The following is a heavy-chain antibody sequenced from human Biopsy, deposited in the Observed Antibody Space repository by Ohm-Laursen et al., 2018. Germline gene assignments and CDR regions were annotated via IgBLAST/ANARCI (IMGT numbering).Heavy chain of an antibody. D-gene: IGHD3-3*01. CDR1: GFTFSDYY. CDR2: LSSRGSNI. Sequence: SLRLSCAASGFTFSDYYMSWIRPAPGKGLEWISYLSSRGSNIYYADSVKARFTVSRDNANNSLFLQMNSLRAEDTAVYYCARFPDFWSGYYVDSWGQGTLVTVSS. CDR3: ARFPDFWSGYYVDS. J-gene: IGHJ4*02. V-gene: IGHV3-11*01.